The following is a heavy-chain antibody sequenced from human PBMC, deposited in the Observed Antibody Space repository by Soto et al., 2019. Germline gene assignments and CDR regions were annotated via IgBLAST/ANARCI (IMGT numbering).Heavy chain of an antibody. V-gene: IGHV4-30-4*01. CDR2: IYYSGST. J-gene: IGHJ4*02. Sequence: SETLSLTCTVSGGSISGGDYYWSWIRQPPGKGLEWIGYIYYSGSTYYNPSLKSRVTISVDTSKNQFSLKLSSVTAADTAVYYCARATTVVTPAFDYWGQGTLVTVS. CDR3: ARATTVVTPAFDY. D-gene: IGHD4-17*01. CDR1: GGSISGGDYY.